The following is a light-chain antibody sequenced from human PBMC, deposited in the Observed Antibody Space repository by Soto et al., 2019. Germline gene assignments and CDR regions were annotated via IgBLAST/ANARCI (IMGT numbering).Light chain of an antibody. CDR3: SSYAGSNTYV. CDR1: SSDVGGYNY. Sequence: QSALTQPPSASGSPGQSVTISCTGTSSDVGGYNYLSWYQQHPGKAPKLMIYEVTKRPSGVPDRFSGSKSDNTASLTVSGLQAEDEADYYCSSYAGSNTYVFGTGTKLTVL. CDR2: EVT. J-gene: IGLJ1*01. V-gene: IGLV2-8*01.